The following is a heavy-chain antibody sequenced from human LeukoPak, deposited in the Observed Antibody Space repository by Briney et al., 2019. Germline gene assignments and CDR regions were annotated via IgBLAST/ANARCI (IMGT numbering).Heavy chain of an antibody. CDR2: INPNSGGT. V-gene: IGHV1-2*06. CDR1: GYTFTGYY. CDR3: ATSLSPQWLVSLDY. D-gene: IGHD6-19*01. J-gene: IGHJ4*02. Sequence: ASVEVSCKASGYTFTGYYMHWVRQAPGQGLEWMGRINPNSGGTNYAQKFQGRVTMTRDTSISTAYMELSRLRSDDTAVYYCATSLSPQWLVSLDYWGQGTLVTVSS.